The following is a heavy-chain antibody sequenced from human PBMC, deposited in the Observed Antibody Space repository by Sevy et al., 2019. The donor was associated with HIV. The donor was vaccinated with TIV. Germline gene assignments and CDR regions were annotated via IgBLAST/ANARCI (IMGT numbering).Heavy chain of an antibody. CDR2: ISSNGGSK. V-gene: IGHV3-64D*06. CDR1: GFTFSSYA. Sequence: GGSLRLSCSASGFTFSSYAMHWVRQAPGKGLEYVSAISSNGGSKYYADSVKGRFTISRDNSKNTLYLQMINLRAEDTDVYYCDYFERDYYDSSKKWYAFDPWGQGTMVTVSS. J-gene: IGHJ5*02. CDR3: DYFERDYYDSSKKWYAFDP. D-gene: IGHD3-22*01.